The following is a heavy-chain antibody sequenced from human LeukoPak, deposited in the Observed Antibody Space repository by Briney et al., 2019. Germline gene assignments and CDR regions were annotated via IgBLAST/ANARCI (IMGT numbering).Heavy chain of an antibody. D-gene: IGHD5-12*01. V-gene: IGHV3-7*01. CDR3: AKDREGIVATILDY. J-gene: IGHJ4*02. Sequence: PGGSLRLSCAASGFTFSSYWMSWVRQAPGKGLEWVANIKQDGSEKYYVDSVKGRFTISRDNAKNSLYLQMNSLRAEDTAVYYCAKDREGIVATILDYWGQGTLVTVSS. CDR1: GFTFSSYW. CDR2: IKQDGSEK.